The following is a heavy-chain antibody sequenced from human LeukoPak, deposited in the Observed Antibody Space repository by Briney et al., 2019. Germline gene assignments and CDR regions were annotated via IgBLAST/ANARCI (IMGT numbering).Heavy chain of an antibody. CDR1: GGTFSSYA. CDR3: ARDPYYDFWSGARTSAFDI. J-gene: IGHJ3*02. CDR2: INPNSGGT. V-gene: IGHV1-2*02. Sequence: ASVKVSCKASGGTFSSYAISWVRQAPGQGLEWMGWINPNSGGTNYAQKFQGRVTMTRDTSISTAYMELSRLRSDDTAVYYCARDPYYDFWSGARTSAFDIWGQGTMVTVSS. D-gene: IGHD3-3*01.